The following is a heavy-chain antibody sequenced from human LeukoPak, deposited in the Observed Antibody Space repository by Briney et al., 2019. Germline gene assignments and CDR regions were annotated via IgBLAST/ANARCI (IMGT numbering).Heavy chain of an antibody. Sequence: GASVKVSCKASGYTFTSYYMHWVRQAPGQGLEWMGIINPSGGSTSYAQKFQGRVTMTRDTSTSTVYMELSSLRSEDTAVYYCARGAAHYGGKAYYYYYMDVWGEGTTVTVSS. CDR2: INPSGGST. D-gene: IGHD4-23*01. V-gene: IGHV1-46*01. CDR1: GYTFTSYY. J-gene: IGHJ6*03. CDR3: ARGAAHYGGKAYYYYYMDV.